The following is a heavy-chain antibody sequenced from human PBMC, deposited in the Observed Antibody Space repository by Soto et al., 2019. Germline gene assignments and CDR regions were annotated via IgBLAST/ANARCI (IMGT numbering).Heavy chain of an antibody. CDR2: INPNSGGT. J-gene: IGHJ6*02. V-gene: IGHV1-2*02. Sequence: ASVKVSCKASGYTFTDYYMHWVRQAPGQGLEWMGWINPNSGGTNYAQKFQGRVTMTRDTSISTAYMELSRLRSDDTAVYYCARKLELRASYYYYYDMDVWGQGTTVTVSS. D-gene: IGHD1-7*01. CDR3: ARKLELRASYYYYYDMDV. CDR1: GYTFTDYY.